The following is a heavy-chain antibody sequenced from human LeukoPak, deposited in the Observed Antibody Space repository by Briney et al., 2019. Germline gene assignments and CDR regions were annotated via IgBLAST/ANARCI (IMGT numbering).Heavy chain of an antibody. CDR1: AFAFSGYS. V-gene: IGHV3-30*04. Sequence: PGGSLRLSCVVSAFAFSGYSMHWVRQAPGKGLKRVAFISHDGSNKYCADSLKGRFTISRDNSKNTLFLQMNSLRPEDTAVYYCARVGYDYNWYDAFDIWGKGIMVTVSS. CDR2: ISHDGSNK. J-gene: IGHJ3*02. D-gene: IGHD1-1*01. CDR3: ARVGYDYNWYDAFDI.